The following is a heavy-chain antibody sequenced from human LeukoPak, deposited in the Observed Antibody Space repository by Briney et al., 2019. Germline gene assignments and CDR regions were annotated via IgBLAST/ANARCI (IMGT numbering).Heavy chain of an antibody. D-gene: IGHD2-2*01. CDR3: ARHCSSTSCYDY. J-gene: IGHJ4*02. CDR1: GYTFTSYG. V-gene: IGHV1-18*01. Sequence: GASVKVSCKVSGYTFTSYGISWVRQAPGQGLEWMGWISAYNGNTNYAQKLQGRVTMTTDTSTSTAYMELRSLGSDDTAVYYCARHCSSTSCYDYWGQGTLVTVSS. CDR2: ISAYNGNT.